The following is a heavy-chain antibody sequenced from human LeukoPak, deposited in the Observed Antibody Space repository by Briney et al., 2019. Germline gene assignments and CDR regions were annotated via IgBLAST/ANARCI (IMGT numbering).Heavy chain of an antibody. CDR1: GFTFSSYA. D-gene: IGHD1-26*01. Sequence: GVSLRLSCAASGFTFSSYAMSWVRQAPGKGLEWVSAISGSGGSTYYADSVKGRFTISRDNSKNTLYLQMNSLRAEDTAVYYCAKDHSGSYKRDWFDPWGQGTLVTVSS. V-gene: IGHV3-23*01. J-gene: IGHJ5*02. CDR3: AKDHSGSYKRDWFDP. CDR2: ISGSGGST.